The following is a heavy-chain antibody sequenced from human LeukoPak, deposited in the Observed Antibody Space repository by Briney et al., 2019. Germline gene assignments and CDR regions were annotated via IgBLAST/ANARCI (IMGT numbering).Heavy chain of an antibody. CDR3: ARPTAGFDY. D-gene: IGHD4-11*01. V-gene: IGHV3-30*02. CDR2: IRYDGSNK. Sequence: GGPLRLSCAASGFTFSNYDMHWVRQAPGEGLEWVAFIRYDGSNKYYPDSVKGRFTISRDNSKNTLYLEMNSLSGEDTAVYYCARPTAGFDYWGQGALVTVSS. J-gene: IGHJ4*02. CDR1: GFTFSNYD.